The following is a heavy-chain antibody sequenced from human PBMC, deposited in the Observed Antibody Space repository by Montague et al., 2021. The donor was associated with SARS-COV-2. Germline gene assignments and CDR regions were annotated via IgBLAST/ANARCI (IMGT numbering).Heavy chain of an antibody. CDR2: ISYDGSIK. D-gene: IGHD3-10*01. Sequence: SRRLSLSASGFTFNNFAMHWVRQAPGKGLEWVAVISYDGSIKYYADSLRGRFTISRDSSKKTLYLQMNSLSSEDTAVYYCAKNRDIFWFGEGRDSMDVWGQGTTVIVSS. CDR3: AKNRDIFWFGEGRDSMDV. CDR1: GFTFNNFA. V-gene: IGHV3-30*18. J-gene: IGHJ6*02.